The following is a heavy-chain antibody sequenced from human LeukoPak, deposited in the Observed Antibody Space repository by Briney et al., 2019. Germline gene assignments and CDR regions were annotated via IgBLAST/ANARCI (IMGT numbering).Heavy chain of an antibody. V-gene: IGHV3-30*18. CDR3: AKVRDSSSWYTT. Sequence: GSLRLSCAASGFTFSSYGMHWVRQAPGKGLEWVAVISYDGSNKYYADSVKGRFTISRDNSKNTLYLQMNSLRAEDTAVYYCAKVRDSSSWYTTWGQGTMVTVSS. CDR1: GFTFSSYG. CDR2: ISYDGSNK. J-gene: IGHJ3*01. D-gene: IGHD6-13*01.